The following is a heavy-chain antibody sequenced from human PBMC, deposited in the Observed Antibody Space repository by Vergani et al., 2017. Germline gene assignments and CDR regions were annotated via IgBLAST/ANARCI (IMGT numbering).Heavy chain of an antibody. CDR1: GDSISSGVYY. CDR2: IYSTVST. D-gene: IGHD3-22*01. V-gene: IGHV4-31*03. J-gene: IGHJ4*02. Sequence: QVQLQESGPGLVKPSQPLSLTCSVSGDSISSGVYYWNWIRQHPGKGLEWIGYIYSTVSTHHNPSLRRRINMSVDTSKNQFSLKLNSVTAADTAMYYCARMGGYDEGDAFRIGYFDSWGPGILVTVSS. CDR3: ARMGGYDEGDAFRIGYFDS.